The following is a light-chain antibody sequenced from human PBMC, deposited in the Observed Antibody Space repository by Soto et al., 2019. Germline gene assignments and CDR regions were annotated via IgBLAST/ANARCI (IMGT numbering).Light chain of an antibody. CDR3: SSFKGTYTFV. J-gene: IGLJ1*01. CDR1: RSDVGDNKY. CDR2: EVS. Sequence: QSALTQPASVSGSPGQSISISCTGTRSDVGDNKYVSWYQHQPGKAPKLLIYEVSNRPSRVSNRFSGSKSGNTASLTISGLQAEDEADYYCSSFKGTYTFVFGAGTKVTVL. V-gene: IGLV2-14*01.